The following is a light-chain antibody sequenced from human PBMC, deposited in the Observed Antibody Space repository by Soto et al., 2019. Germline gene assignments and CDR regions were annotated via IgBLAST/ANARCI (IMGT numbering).Light chain of an antibody. CDR3: QTWGTGIVV. CDR2: LNSDGSH. J-gene: IGLJ2*01. V-gene: IGLV4-69*01. CDR1: SGHSSYA. Sequence: QSVLTQSPSASASLGASVKLTCTLSSGHSSYAIAWHQQQPEKGPRYLMKLNSDGSHSKGDGIPDRFSGSSSGAVRYLTISSLQSEDEADYYCQTWGTGIVVFGGGTKVTVL.